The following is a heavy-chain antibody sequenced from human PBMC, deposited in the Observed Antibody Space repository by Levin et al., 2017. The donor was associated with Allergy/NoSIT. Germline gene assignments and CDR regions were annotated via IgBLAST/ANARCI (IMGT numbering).Heavy chain of an antibody. J-gene: IGHJ4*02. CDR1: GFTFSSYS. Sequence: GESLKISCAASGFTFSSYSMNWVRQAPGKGLEWVSSISSSSSYIYYADSVKGRFTISRDNAKNSLYLQMNSLRAEVTAVYYCARGIGIAAARFDYWGQGTLVTVSS. CDR2: ISSSSSYI. V-gene: IGHV3-21*01. D-gene: IGHD6-13*01. CDR3: ARGIGIAAARFDY.